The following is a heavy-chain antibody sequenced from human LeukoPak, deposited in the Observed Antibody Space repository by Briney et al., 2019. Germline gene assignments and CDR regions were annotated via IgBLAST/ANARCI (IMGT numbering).Heavy chain of an antibody. J-gene: IGHJ3*02. D-gene: IGHD2-15*01. CDR3: ARAYRAAEAFDI. Sequence: GASVKVSCKASGYTFTGYYMHWVRQAPGQGLEWMGWINPNSGGTNYAQKFQGRVTMTRDTSISTAYMELSRLRSDDAAAYYCARAYRAAEAFDIWGQGTMVTVSS. CDR1: GYTFTGYY. CDR2: INPNSGGT. V-gene: IGHV1-2*02.